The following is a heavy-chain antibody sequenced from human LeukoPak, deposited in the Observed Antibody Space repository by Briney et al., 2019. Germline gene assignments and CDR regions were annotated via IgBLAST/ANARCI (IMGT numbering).Heavy chain of an antibody. CDR3: ARADYVWGSYRYYYFDY. J-gene: IGHJ4*02. Sequence: KPSETLSLTCTVSGGSISSYYWSWIRQPAGKGLEWLGRIHTSGNTYYNPSLKSRVTMSVDTSKDQLSLKLTSMTAADTAMYYCARADYVWGSYRYYYFDYWGQGTLVTVSS. D-gene: IGHD3-16*02. CDR2: IHTSGNT. CDR1: GGSISSYY. V-gene: IGHV4-4*07.